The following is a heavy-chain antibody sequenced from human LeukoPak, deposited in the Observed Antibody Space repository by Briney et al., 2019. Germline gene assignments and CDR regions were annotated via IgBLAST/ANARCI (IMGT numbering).Heavy chain of an antibody. Sequence: GGSLRLSCAASGFTFSSYWMHWVRQAPGKGLEWVSGISGSGASTYYADSVKGRFTISRDNSKNTLYLQMNRLRAEDTAVYYCAKPWREDGDYWSFNYWGQGTLDTVSS. CDR2: ISGSGAST. V-gene: IGHV3-23*01. D-gene: IGHD4-17*01. CDR3: AKPWREDGDYWSFNY. J-gene: IGHJ4*02. CDR1: GFTFSSYW.